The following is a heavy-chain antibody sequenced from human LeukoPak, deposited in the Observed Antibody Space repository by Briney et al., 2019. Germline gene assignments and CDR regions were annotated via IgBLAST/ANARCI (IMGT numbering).Heavy chain of an antibody. V-gene: IGHV3-73*01. CDR3: TSRDCSSTSCYRDPTYYYYYMDV. CDR1: GFTFSGSA. CDR2: IRSKANSYAT. J-gene: IGHJ6*03. Sequence: GESLKLSCAASGFTFSGSAMHWVRQASGKGLEWVGRIRSKANSYATAYAASVKGRFTISRDDSKTTAYLQMNSLKTGDTAVYYCTSRDCSSTSCYRDPTYYYYYMDVWGKGTTVTVSS. D-gene: IGHD2-2*01.